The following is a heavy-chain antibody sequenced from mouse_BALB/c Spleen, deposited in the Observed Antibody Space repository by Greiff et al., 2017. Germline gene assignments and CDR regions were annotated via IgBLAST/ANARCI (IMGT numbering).Heavy chain of an antibody. CDR3: ARDGYLFDY. Sequence: EVQRVESGGGLVQPGGSLRLSCATSGFTFTDYYMSWVRQPPGKALEWLGFIRNKANGYTTEYSASVKGRFTISRDNSQSILYLQMNTLRAEDSATYYCARDGYLFDYWGQGTTLTVSS. J-gene: IGHJ2*01. D-gene: IGHD2-2*01. V-gene: IGHV7-3*02. CDR2: IRNKANGYTT. CDR1: GFTFTDYY.